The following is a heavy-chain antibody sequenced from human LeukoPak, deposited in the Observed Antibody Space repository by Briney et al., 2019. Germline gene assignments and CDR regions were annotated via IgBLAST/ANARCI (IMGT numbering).Heavy chain of an antibody. Sequence: PGGSLRLSCAASGFTFSSYGMHWVRQAPGKGLEWVAVIWYDGSNKYYADSVKGRFTISRDNSKNTLYLQMNSLRAEDTAVYYCARDFDSSWYGGNWFDPWGQGTLVTVSS. D-gene: IGHD6-13*01. V-gene: IGHV3-33*01. CDR3: ARDFDSSWYGGNWFDP. CDR1: GFTFSSYG. J-gene: IGHJ5*02. CDR2: IWYDGSNK.